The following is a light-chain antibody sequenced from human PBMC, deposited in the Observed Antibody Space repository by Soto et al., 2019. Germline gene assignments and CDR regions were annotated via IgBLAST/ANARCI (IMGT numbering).Light chain of an antibody. Sequence: QSVLTQPPSAPGTPGQRVTTSCSGSSSNIESNTVTWYQQLPGTAPKLVIYSNDDRPSRVTARFSGSTSGTSASLAISGLQSEDEADYYCAAWEDRLNGYVFGGGTKVTVL. CDR1: SSNIESNT. CDR3: AAWEDRLNGYV. J-gene: IGLJ1*01. V-gene: IGLV1-44*01. CDR2: SND.